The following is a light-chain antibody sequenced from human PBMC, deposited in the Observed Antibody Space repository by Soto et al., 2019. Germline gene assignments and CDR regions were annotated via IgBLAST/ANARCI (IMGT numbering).Light chain of an antibody. V-gene: IGLV2-14*01. CDR2: EVN. CDR3: SSYRSGSTKI. J-gene: IGLJ1*01. CDR1: SSDIGGYKY. Sequence: QSVLTQPASVSGSPGQSITISCTGTSSDIGGYKYVSWYQQYPGKAPKLMIYEVNYRPSGVSNRFSGSKSGNTASLTISGLQAEDEADYYCSSYRSGSTKIFGSGTKV.